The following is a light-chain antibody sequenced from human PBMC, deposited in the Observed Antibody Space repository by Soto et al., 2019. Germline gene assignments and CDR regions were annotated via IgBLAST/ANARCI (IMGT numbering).Light chain of an antibody. J-gene: IGLJ2*01. CDR3: QVWDSSSDHPV. Sequence: YELTQPPSVSVAPGKTARITCGGNNIGSKSVHWYQQKPGQAPVLVIYYDSDRPSGIPERFSGSNSGNTATLTISKFEAGDEADYYCQVWDSSSDHPVFGGGTKLTVL. CDR1: NIGSKS. CDR2: YDS. V-gene: IGLV3-21*04.